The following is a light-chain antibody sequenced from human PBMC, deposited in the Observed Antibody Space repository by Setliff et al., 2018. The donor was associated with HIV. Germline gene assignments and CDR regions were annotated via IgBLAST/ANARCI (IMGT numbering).Light chain of an antibody. Sequence: QSVLTQPASVSGSPGQSITISCTGTSSDVSAYKYVSWYQQHPGKAPKLMIYEVTNRPSGVPNRFSGSKSGNTASLTISGLQAEDEADYYCSSYTSSYTYVFGTGTKVTVL. V-gene: IGLV2-14*01. J-gene: IGLJ1*01. CDR3: SSYTSSYTYV. CDR2: EVT. CDR1: SSDVSAYKY.